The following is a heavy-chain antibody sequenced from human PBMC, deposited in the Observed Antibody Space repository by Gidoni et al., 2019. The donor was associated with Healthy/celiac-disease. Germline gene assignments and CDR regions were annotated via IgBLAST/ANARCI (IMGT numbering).Heavy chain of an antibody. Sequence: QLQLQESGPGLVKPSETLSPTCTVSGGSISSSSYYWGWIRQPPGKGLEWIGSIYYSGSTYYNPSLKSRVTISVDTSKNQFSLKLSSVTAADTAVYYCARDFVSCMDVWGQGTTVTVSS. CDR1: GGSISSSSYY. CDR3: ARDFVSCMDV. D-gene: IGHD3-16*02. V-gene: IGHV4-39*07. CDR2: IYYSGST. J-gene: IGHJ6*02.